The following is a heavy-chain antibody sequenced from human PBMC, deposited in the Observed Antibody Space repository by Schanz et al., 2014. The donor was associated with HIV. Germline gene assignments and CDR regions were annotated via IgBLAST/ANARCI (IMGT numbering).Heavy chain of an antibody. D-gene: IGHD3-22*01. CDR3: AKDGNHYDDRYRGKGNYYHYYGMDV. J-gene: IGHJ6*02. CDR2: IKEDGSEK. CDR1: GFTFSRYW. V-gene: IGHV3-7*01. Sequence: EVQLVESGGGLVQPGGSLRLSCAASGFTFSRYWMTWVRQAPGKGLEWVANIKEDGSEKYHADSVKGRFTISRDNSKNTVYLQMKSLRAEDTATYYCAKDGNHYDDRYRGKGNYYHYYGMDVWGLGTTVTVSS.